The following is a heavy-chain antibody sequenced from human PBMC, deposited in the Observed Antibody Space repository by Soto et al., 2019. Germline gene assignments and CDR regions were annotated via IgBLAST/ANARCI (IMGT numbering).Heavy chain of an antibody. CDR3: ASSTSPAIGHYFDY. V-gene: IGHV4-59*01. CDR2: IYYSGST. CDR1: GGSISSYY. J-gene: IGHJ4*02. Sequence: QVQLQESGPGLVKPSETLSLTCTVSGGSISSYYWSWIRQPPGKGLEWIGYIYYSGSTNYNPSLKSRVTISVDTSKNQFSLKLSSVTAADTAVYYCASSTSPAIGHYFDYWGQGTLVTVSS. D-gene: IGHD2-2*01.